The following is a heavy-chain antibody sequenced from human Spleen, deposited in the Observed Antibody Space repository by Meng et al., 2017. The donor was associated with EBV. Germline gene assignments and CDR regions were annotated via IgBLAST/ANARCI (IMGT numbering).Heavy chain of an antibody. D-gene: IGHD3-3*01. Sequence: QGQLVPSGDEVKKPGDSVKVSGKATGYIFSSCAMHWVRQAPGQGLECVGWINSGNSVIRYSQKFKGRVSITTDTSASTVYMARSSLRSEDTAIYYCARDNFDFWSGYLAKNWFDPWGQGTLVTVSS. V-gene: IGHV1-3*01. CDR3: ARDNFDFWSGYLAKNWFDP. J-gene: IGHJ5*02. CDR1: GYIFSSCA. CDR2: INSGNSVI.